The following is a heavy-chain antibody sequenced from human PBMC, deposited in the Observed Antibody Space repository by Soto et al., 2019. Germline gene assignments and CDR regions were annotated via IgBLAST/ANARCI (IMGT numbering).Heavy chain of an antibody. D-gene: IGHD3-3*01. CDR2: IYWDDDK. V-gene: IGHV2-5*02. Sequence: QITLKESGPTLVKPTQTLTLTCSFSGFSLNTTGVGVGWVRQPPGKALEWLGMIYWDDDKRYSPSLKSRLTISKDTSKNQVLLTMTNMDPVDTATYYCSSGVEDYWGQGTLVTVSS. CDR1: GFSLNTTGVG. J-gene: IGHJ4*02. CDR3: SSGVEDY.